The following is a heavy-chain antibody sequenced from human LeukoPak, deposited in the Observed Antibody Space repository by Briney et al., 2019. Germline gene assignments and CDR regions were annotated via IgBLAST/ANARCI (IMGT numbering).Heavy chain of an antibody. CDR3: ARGEQQLAIDY. CDR2: IYHSGST. CDR1: GYSISSGYY. V-gene: IGHV4-38-2*01. D-gene: IGHD6-13*01. J-gene: IGHJ4*02. Sequence: SGTLSLTCAVSGYSISSGYYWGWIRQPPGKGLEWIGSIYHSGSTYYNPSLKSRVTISVDTSKNQFSLKLSSVTAADTAVYYCARGEQQLAIDYWGQGTLVTVSS.